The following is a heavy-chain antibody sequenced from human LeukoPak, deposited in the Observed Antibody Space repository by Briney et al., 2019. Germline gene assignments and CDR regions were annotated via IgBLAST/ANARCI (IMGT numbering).Heavy chain of an antibody. J-gene: IGHJ4*02. CDR3: AKDAQGASRPRGYFDY. CDR1: GFTFSSYF. CDR2: ISGTGDTT. V-gene: IGHV3-23*01. Sequence: PGGSLRLSCAASGFTFSSYFWMHWVRQAPGTGLQWVSAISGTGDTTYYADSVKGRFTISRDNSKNTLYLQMNSLRAEDTAIYYCAKDAQGASRPRGYFDYWGQGTLVTVSS. D-gene: IGHD3-10*01.